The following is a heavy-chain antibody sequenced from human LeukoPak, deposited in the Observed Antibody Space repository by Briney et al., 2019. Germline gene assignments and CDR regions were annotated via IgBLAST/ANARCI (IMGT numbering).Heavy chain of an antibody. CDR1: GFTFSSYD. J-gene: IGHJ3*02. D-gene: IGHD2-21*02. Sequence: GGSLRLSCAASGFTFSSYDMHWVRQATGKGLEWVSAIGTAGDTYYPGSVKGRFTISRENAKNSLYLQMNSLRAGDTAVYYCARNCGGDCLHAFDIWGQGTMVTVSS. V-gene: IGHV3-13*01. CDR3: ARNCGGDCLHAFDI. CDR2: IGTAGDT.